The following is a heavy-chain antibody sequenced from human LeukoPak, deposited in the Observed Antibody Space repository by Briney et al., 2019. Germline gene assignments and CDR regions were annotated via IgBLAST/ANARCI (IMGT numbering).Heavy chain of an antibody. J-gene: IGHJ3*02. D-gene: IGHD3-22*01. CDR2: IDPHSGGT. CDR3: AREYYDSSGRKHGFDI. V-gene: IGHV1-2*02. Sequence: GASVKVSCKASGYTFSDYYMHWVRQAPGQGLEWMGWIDPHSGGTNYAQNFQGRVTMTRDTPISTAYMELSRLRSDDTAVYYCAREYYDSSGRKHGFDIWGQGTMVTVSS. CDR1: GYTFSDYY.